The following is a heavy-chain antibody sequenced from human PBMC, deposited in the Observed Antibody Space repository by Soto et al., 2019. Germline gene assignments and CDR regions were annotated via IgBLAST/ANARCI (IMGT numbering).Heavy chain of an antibody. Sequence: GGSLRLPCAASGFTFSSYAMSWVRQAPGKGLEWVSAISGSGGSTYYADSVKGRFTISRDNSKNTLYLQMNSLRAEDTAVYYCAKGPPYYYGSGSYYLGDAFDIWGQGTMVTVSS. D-gene: IGHD3-10*01. V-gene: IGHV3-23*01. J-gene: IGHJ3*02. CDR1: GFTFSSYA. CDR3: AKGPPYYYGSGSYYLGDAFDI. CDR2: ISGSGGST.